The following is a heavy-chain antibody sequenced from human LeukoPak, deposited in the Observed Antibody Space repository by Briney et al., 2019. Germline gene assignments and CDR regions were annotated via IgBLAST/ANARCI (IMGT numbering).Heavy chain of an antibody. D-gene: IGHD3-10*01. CDR1: GFTFSSYG. CDR2: ISYDGSNK. V-gene: IGHV3-30*18. Sequence: GGSLRLSCAASGFTFSSYGMHWVRQAPGKGLEWVAVISYDGSNKYYADSVKGRFTISRDNSKNTLYLQMNSLRAEDTAVYYCAEDGGTYYYGSGTLDVWGRGTTVTVSS. CDR3: AEDGGTYYYGSGTLDV. J-gene: IGHJ6*04.